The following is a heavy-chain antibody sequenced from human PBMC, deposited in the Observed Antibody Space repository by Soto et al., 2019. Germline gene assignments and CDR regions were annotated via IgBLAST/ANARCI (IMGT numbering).Heavy chain of an antibody. CDR3: ARVTYGDYGSAFDI. CDR2: ISSSSSTI. J-gene: IGHJ3*02. Sequence: EVQLVESGGGLVQPGGSLRLSCAASGFTFSSYSMNWVRQAPGKGPEWVSYISSSSSTIYYADSVKGRFTISRDNAKNSLYLQMNSLRAEDTAVYYCARVTYGDYGSAFDIWGQGTMVTVSS. V-gene: IGHV3-48*01. D-gene: IGHD4-17*01. CDR1: GFTFSSYS.